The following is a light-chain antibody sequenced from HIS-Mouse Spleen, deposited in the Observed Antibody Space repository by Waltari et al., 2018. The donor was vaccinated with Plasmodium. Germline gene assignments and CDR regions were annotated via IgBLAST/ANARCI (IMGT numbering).Light chain of an antibody. CDR1: SSNLGRNY. V-gene: IGLV1-47*01. Sequence: QSVLTQPPSASGTPGQTVTISCSGSSSNLGRNYVYWVQQLPGTAPKLLIYRNNQRPSGVPDRFSGSKSGTSASLAISGLRSEDEADYYCAAWDDSLSGWVFGGGTKLTVL. CDR3: AAWDDSLSGWV. CDR2: RNN. J-gene: IGLJ3*02.